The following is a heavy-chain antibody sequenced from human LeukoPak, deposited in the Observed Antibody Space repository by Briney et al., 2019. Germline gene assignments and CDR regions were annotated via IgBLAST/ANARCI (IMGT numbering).Heavy chain of an antibody. CDR2: IYGGGTT. Sequence: GGSLRLSCAASGFTFSSYAMHWVRQAPGKGLEWVSVIYGGGTTSYADSVKGRFTISRDNSKNTLYLQMNSLRAEDTAVYYCAKDTSYDYVWGSYPPYYYYGMDVWGQGTTVTVSS. V-gene: IGHV3-23*03. D-gene: IGHD3-16*02. J-gene: IGHJ6*02. CDR3: AKDTSYDYVWGSYPPYYYYGMDV. CDR1: GFTFSSYA.